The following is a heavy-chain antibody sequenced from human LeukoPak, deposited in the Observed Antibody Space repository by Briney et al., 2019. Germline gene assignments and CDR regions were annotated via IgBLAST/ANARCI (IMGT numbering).Heavy chain of an antibody. D-gene: IGHD4-23*01. J-gene: IGHJ4*02. CDR1: GYTFTGYY. CDR3: ARTYDYGGNSRFDY. V-gene: IGHV1-2*02. Sequence: ASVKVSCKASGYTFTGYYMHWVRQAPGQGLEWMGWINPNSGGTNYAQKFQGRVTMTRDTSISTAYMELSRLRSDDTAVYYCARTYDYGGNSRFDYWGQGTLVTVSS. CDR2: INPNSGGT.